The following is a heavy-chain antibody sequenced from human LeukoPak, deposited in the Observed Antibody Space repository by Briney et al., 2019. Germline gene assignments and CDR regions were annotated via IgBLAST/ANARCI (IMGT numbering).Heavy chain of an antibody. CDR3: AKGGSPSCYSSSGY. Sequence: PGGSLRLSCAASGFTFSSYWMHWVRQAPGKGLVWVSRSNSDGSSTTYADSVKGRFTISRDNSKNTLYLQMNSLRGEDTAVYYCAKGGSPSCYSSSGYWGQGTLVTVSS. CDR1: GFTFSSYW. V-gene: IGHV3-74*01. D-gene: IGHD2-2*01. CDR2: SNSDGSST. J-gene: IGHJ4*02.